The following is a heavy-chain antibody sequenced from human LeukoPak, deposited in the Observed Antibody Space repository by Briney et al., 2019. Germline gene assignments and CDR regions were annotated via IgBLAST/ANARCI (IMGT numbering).Heavy chain of an antibody. J-gene: IGHJ4*02. CDR3: ARIGTYGSGSYHDY. CDR2: ISYDGSNK. CDR1: GFTFSSYA. D-gene: IGHD3-10*01. Sequence: SGGSLRLSCAASGFTFSSYAMHWVRQAPGKGLEWVAVISYDGSNKYYADSVKGRFTISRDNSKNTLYLQMNSLRAEDTAVYYCARIGTYGSGSYHDYWGQGTLVTVSS. V-gene: IGHV3-30*04.